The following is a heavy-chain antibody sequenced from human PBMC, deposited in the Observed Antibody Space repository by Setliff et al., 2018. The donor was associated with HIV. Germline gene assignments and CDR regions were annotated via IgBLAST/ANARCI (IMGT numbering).Heavy chain of an antibody. V-gene: IGHV1-2*02. CDR1: GYTFTDYY. CDR3: ARILVGVDDAFDI. CDR2: INPKSGGT. D-gene: IGHD1-26*01. Sequence: ASVKVSCKASGYTFTDYYMHWVRQAPGQGLEWMGWINPKSGGTNSALKFQGRVTMTRDTSISTAYMELSRLRSDDTAVYYCARILVGVDDAFDIWGQGTMVTVSS. J-gene: IGHJ3*02.